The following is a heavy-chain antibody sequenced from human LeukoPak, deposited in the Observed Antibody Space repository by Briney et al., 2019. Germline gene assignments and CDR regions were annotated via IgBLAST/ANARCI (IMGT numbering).Heavy chain of an antibody. V-gene: IGHV3-15*01. CDR1: GFTFSNAW. CDR2: IKSKTDGGTT. CDR3: TTAAARGEYYYYYGMDV. J-gene: IGHJ6*02. Sequence: GGSLRLSCAASGFTFSNAWMTWVRQAPGKGLEWAGRIKSKTDGGTTDYAAPVKGRFTISRDDSKNTLYLQMNSLKTEDTAVYYCTTAAARGEYYYYYGMDVWGQGTTVTVSS. D-gene: IGHD3-10*01.